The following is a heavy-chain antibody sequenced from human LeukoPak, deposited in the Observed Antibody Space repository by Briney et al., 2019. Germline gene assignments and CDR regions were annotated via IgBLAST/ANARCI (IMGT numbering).Heavy chain of an antibody. CDR1: GFTFSSYA. V-gene: IGHV3-23*01. CDR2: SSGRDGST. J-gene: IGHJ4*02. Sequence: GGSLRLSCAASGFTFSSYAMSWVRQAPGKGLEWVSGSSGRDGSTYYADSVKGRFTISRDNSKNTLYLQMNSLRAEDSAIYYCARDRAERNWTYHTLFDYWGQGTPVTVSS. CDR3: ARDRAERNWTYHTLFDY. D-gene: IGHD3/OR15-3a*01.